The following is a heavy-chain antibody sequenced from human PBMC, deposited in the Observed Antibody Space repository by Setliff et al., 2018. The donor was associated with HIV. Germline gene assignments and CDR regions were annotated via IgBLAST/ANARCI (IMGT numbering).Heavy chain of an antibody. CDR2: IIPILGIA. J-gene: IGHJ4*02. CDR1: GGTFSSYA. D-gene: IGHD6-19*01. V-gene: IGHV1-69*10. Sequence: SVKVSCKASGGTFSSYAISWVRQAPGQGLEWMGGIIPILGIANYAQKFQGRVTITTDESTSTAYMELSSLRSEDTAVYYCARVPLSGWLYFDYWGQGTLVTVSS. CDR3: ARVPLSGWLYFDY.